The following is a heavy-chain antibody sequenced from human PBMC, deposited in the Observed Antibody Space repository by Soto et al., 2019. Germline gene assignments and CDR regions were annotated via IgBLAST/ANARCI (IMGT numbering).Heavy chain of an antibody. V-gene: IGHV4-31*03. J-gene: IGHJ4*02. CDR1: GGSISSIVYY. CDR3: ARGVYCGGGCYSGTDY. CDR2: IQSSGVT. Sequence: QVQLQESGPGLVKPSQTLSLTCTVSGGSISSIVYYWTWIHQHPGKGLEWIGYIQSSGVTYYNPSLKSRLTISVDTSKNQFSLKLSSVTAADTAVYYCARGVYCGGGCYSGTDYWGQGTLVTVSS. D-gene: IGHD2-21*02.